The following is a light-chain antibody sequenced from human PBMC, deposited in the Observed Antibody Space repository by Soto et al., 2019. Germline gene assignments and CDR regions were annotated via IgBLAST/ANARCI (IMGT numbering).Light chain of an antibody. V-gene: IGKV3-20*01. J-gene: IGKJ2*01. CDR2: GAS. CDR3: QQYSSSPGT. Sequence: EIVLTQSPGTLSLSPGERATLSCRASQSVSNNYLAWYQQKPGQAPRLLIPGASSRATGIPDRFSGGGSGTDFTLTISRVEPEDFAVYSCQQYSSSPGTFGQGTKLEIK. CDR1: QSVSNNY.